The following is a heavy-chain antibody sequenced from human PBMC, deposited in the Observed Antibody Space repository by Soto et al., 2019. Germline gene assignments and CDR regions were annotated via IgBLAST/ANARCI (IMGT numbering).Heavy chain of an antibody. V-gene: IGHV4-31*03. CDR1: GGSISSGGYY. CDR3: ARIVLWFGELWFDP. J-gene: IGHJ5*02. Sequence: QVQLQESGPGLVKPSQTLSLTCTVSGGSISSGGYYWSWIRQHPGKGLEWIGYIYYRGSTYYNPSLKSRVTISVDTSKNQFSLNLSSVTAADTALYYCARIVLWFGELWFDPWGQGTLVTVSS. D-gene: IGHD3-10*01. CDR2: IYYRGST.